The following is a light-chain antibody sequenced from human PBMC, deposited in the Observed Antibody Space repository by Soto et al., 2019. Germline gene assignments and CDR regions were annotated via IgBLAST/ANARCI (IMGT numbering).Light chain of an antibody. CDR1: QSVSSY. J-gene: IGKJ5*01. V-gene: IGKV3-11*01. CDR2: DAS. CDR3: QQRSNPIT. Sequence: EIVLTQSPATLSLSPGERATLSCRASQSVSSYLAGYQQKPGQAPRLLIYDASNRATGIPARFSGSGSGTDFTLTISSLEPEDFAVYYCQQRSNPITFGQGTRLEIK.